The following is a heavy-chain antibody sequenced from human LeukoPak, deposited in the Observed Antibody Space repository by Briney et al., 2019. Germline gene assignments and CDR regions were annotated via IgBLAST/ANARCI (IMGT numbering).Heavy chain of an antibody. D-gene: IGHD6-6*01. CDR3: AKKMDSSSASQYYGMDV. V-gene: IGHV1-46*01. CDR1: GYIFTSYY. J-gene: IGHJ6*02. Sequence: GSVKVSCKASGYIFTSYYMHWVRQAPGQGLEWMGIINPSDGSTNYAQKFQGRVTITADTSTSTAYMELSSLRSEDTAVYYCAKKMDSSSASQYYGMDVWGQGTTVTVSS. CDR2: INPSDGST.